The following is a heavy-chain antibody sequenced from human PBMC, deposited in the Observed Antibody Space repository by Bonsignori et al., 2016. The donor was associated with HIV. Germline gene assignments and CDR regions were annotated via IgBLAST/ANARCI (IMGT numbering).Heavy chain of an antibody. V-gene: IGHV4-34*01. Sequence: WIRQPPGKGLEWIGEINHSGGTNYNPSLKSRVTISVDTSKNQFSLKLSSVTAADTAVYYCARRSGVVVVAATPFDYWGPGKPGHRLL. J-gene: IGHJ4*02. CDR2: INHSGGT. CDR3: ARRSGVVVVAATPFDY. D-gene: IGHD2-15*01.